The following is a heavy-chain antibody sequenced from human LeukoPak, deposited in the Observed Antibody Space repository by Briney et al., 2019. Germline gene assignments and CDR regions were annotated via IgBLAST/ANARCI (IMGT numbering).Heavy chain of an antibody. CDR3: ARTDLYRDREDYDFWSGYYTGIAFDI. D-gene: IGHD3-3*01. Sequence: PSETLSLTCAVYGGSFSGYYWIWIRQPPGKGLEWIGSIYHSGSTYYNPSLKSRVTISVDTSKNQFSLKLSSVTAADTAVYYCARTDLYRDREDYDFWSGYYTGIAFDIWGQGTMVTVSS. V-gene: IGHV4-34*01. CDR1: GGSFSGYY. J-gene: IGHJ3*02. CDR2: IYHSGST.